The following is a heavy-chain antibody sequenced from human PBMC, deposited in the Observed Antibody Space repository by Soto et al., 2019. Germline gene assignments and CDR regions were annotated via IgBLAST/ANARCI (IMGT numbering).Heavy chain of an antibody. CDR3: ARSPYVPPDY. CDR2: ISSSSSSI. CDR1: GFTFSTYS. D-gene: IGHD3-16*01. J-gene: IGHJ4*02. Sequence: GGSLRLSCAASGFTFSTYSMNWVRQAPGKGLEWVSYISSSSSSIYYADSVKGRFTISRDNAKNSLYLQMNSLRDEDTAVYYCARSPYVPPDYWGQGTLVTVSS. V-gene: IGHV3-48*02.